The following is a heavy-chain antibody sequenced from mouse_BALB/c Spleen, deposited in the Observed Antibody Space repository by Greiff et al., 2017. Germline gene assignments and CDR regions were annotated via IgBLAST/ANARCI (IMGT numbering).Heavy chain of an antibody. CDR3: ARLSTMITTAYFDY. CDR1: GFTFSSYG. CDR2: INSNGGST. V-gene: IGHV5-6-3*01. J-gene: IGHJ2*01. Sequence: EVHLVESGGGLVQPGGSLKLSCAASGFTFSSYGMSWVRQTPDKRLELVATINSNGGSTYYPDSVKGRFTISRDNAKNTLYLQMSSLKSEDTAMYYCARLSTMITTAYFDYWGQGTTLTVSS. D-gene: IGHD2-4*01.